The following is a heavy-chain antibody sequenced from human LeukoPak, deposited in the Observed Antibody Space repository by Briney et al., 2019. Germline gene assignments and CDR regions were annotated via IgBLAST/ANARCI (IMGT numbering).Heavy chain of an antibody. J-gene: IGHJ4*02. CDR2: ISAYNGNT. D-gene: IGHD5-18*01. Sequence: ASVKVSCKASGYTFTSYGISLVRQAPGQGLEWMGWISAYNGNTNYAQKLQGRVTMTTDTSTSTAYMELRSLRSDDTAVYYCARDYRGYSYPDYWGQGTLVTVSS. CDR1: GYTFTSYG. V-gene: IGHV1-18*01. CDR3: ARDYRGYSYPDY.